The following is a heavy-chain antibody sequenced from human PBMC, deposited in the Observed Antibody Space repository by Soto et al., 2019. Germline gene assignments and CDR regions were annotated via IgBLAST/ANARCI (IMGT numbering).Heavy chain of an antibody. CDR2: INADNGNT. CDR3: ARVLNGIAARPILRFAP. V-gene: IGHV1-3*01. D-gene: IGHD6-6*01. Sequence: ASVKVSCKASGYTFINYALHWVRQAPGQRLEWMGWINADNGNTRYSQRFQGRVTITRDTSANTAYMELSSLRSEDTAVYYCARVLNGIAARPILRFAPSGQGTLVPVSS. J-gene: IGHJ5*02. CDR1: GYTFINYA.